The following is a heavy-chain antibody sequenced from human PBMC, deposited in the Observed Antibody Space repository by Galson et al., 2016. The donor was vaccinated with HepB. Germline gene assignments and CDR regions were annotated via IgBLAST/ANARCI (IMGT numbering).Heavy chain of an antibody. CDR2: VSGHAGST. D-gene: IGHD2-15*01. CDR3: AKANIIMVTLGVFLDT. J-gene: IGHJ1*01. V-gene: IGHV3-23*01. CDR1: GFIFSNYA. Sequence: SLRLSCAASGFIFSNYAMTWVRQAPGKGLEWVSGVSGHAGSTYYADSVKGRFAISRDNFKNTLYLQMNSLRADDTAVYYCAKANIIMVTLGVFLDTWGQGTLVTVSS.